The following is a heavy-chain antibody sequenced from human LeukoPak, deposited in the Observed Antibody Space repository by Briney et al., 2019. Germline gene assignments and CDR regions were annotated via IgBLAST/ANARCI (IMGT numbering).Heavy chain of an antibody. D-gene: IGHD6-19*01. Sequence: SETLSLTCTVSGGSISSYYWSWIRQPAGKGLEWIGRIYTSGSTNYNPSLKSRVTMSVDTSKNQFSLKLSSVTAADTAVYYCARMVRSSGWPSMDYWGQGTLVTVSS. V-gene: IGHV4-4*07. CDR3: ARMVRSSGWPSMDY. CDR1: GGSISSYY. J-gene: IGHJ4*02. CDR2: IYTSGST.